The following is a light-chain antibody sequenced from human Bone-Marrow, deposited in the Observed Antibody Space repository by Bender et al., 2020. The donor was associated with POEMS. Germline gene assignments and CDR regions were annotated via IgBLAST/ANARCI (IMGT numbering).Light chain of an antibody. CDR2: DVN. Sequence: QSALTQSASVSGSPGQSITISCTGSSSDIGTYIYVSWYQQHPGKAPRLMIYDVNHRPSGVSNRFSGSKSGNTASLTISGLQPEDEADYYCSLYTSGSSLVLFGGGTRLTVL. J-gene: IGLJ2*01. CDR3: SLYTSGSSLVL. CDR1: SSDIGTYIY. V-gene: IGLV2-14*03.